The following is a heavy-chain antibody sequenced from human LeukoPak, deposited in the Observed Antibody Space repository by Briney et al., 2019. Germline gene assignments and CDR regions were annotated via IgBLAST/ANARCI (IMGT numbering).Heavy chain of an antibody. D-gene: IGHD2-15*01. Sequence: ASVKVSCKPSGYTFSNSYGITWVRQAPGQGLEWVGWASAYNGNINYAQKLEGRVTVTTDRSTGTGYMELRSLRTDDTAVYYCAGEMRYCSGGDCHDGGSWFDPWGQGTLVTVSS. J-gene: IGHJ5*01. CDR1: GYTFSNSYG. CDR2: ASAYNGNI. V-gene: IGHV1-18*04. CDR3: AGEMRYCSGGDCHDGGSWFDP.